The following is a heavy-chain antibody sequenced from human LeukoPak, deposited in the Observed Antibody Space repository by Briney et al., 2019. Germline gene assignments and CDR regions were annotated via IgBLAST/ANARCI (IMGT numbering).Heavy chain of an antibody. J-gene: IGHJ4*02. V-gene: IGHV3-30*18. CDR3: AKAGRDGDYPGY. Sequence: PGGSLRLSCAASGFTFSSYGMHWVRQAPGKGLEWVAVISYDGSNKYYADSVKGRFTISRDNSKNTLYLQMNSLRAEDTAVYYCAKAGRDGDYPGYWGQGTLVTVSS. D-gene: IGHD4-17*01. CDR1: GFTFSSYG. CDR2: ISYDGSNK.